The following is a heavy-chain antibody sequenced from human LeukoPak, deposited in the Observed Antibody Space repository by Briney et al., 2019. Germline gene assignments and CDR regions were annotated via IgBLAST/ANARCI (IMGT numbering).Heavy chain of an antibody. V-gene: IGHV3-73*01. J-gene: IGHJ4*02. D-gene: IGHD2-2*01. CDR1: GFTFSGSA. CDR3: TRLPEGCSSTSCYYDY. Sequence: GGSLRLSCVVSGFTFSGSAIHWVRQAPGKGLEWVGRIRRKTNSYATAYGASVKGRFTIARDDSKNTAYLQLNSLKNEDTAVYYCTRLPEGCSSTSCYYDYWGQGTLVTVSS. CDR2: IRRKTNSYAT.